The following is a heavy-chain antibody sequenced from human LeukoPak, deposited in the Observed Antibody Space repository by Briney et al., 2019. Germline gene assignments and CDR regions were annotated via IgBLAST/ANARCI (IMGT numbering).Heavy chain of an antibody. CDR3: ARRDDILTYDAFDI. J-gene: IGHJ3*02. CDR1: GGSIGSYY. V-gene: IGHV4-59*08. D-gene: IGHD3-9*01. Sequence: SETLSLTCTVSGGSIGSYYWSWIRQPPGKGLEWIGYIYYSGSTNYNPSLKSRVTISVDTSKNQFSLKLSSVTAADTAVYYCARRDDILTYDAFDIWGQGTMVTVSS. CDR2: IYYSGST.